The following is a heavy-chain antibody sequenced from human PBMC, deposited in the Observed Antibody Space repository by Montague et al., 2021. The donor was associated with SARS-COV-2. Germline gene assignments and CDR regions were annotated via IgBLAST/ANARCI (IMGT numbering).Heavy chain of an antibody. D-gene: IGHD5-12*01. V-gene: IGHV3-23*01. CDR1: GFSFSRYA. CDR2: ISGASVRI. J-gene: IGHJ5*01. Sequence: SLRLSCAASGFSFSRYAMSLVRQAPGKGLEWVSGISGASVRIYYXDSXHGRFTISRDNSKNTLDVQLNSLRAEDTAVYYCVKVRDSGYDYPNGFDSWGQGTLVTVSS. CDR3: VKVRDSGYDYPNGFDS.